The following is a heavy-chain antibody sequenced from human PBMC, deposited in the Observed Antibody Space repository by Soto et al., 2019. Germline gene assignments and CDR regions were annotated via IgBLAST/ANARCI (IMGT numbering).Heavy chain of an antibody. V-gene: IGHV4-30-4*01. D-gene: IGHD2-15*01. CDR1: GDSISTVDYF. Sequence: SETLSLTCSVSGDSISTVDYFWAWIRQPPGQALEYIGYIYKSATTYYNPSFESRVAISLDTSKSQLSLNVTSVTAADTAVYFCARGRYCLTGRCFPNWFDSWGQGTLVTVSS. J-gene: IGHJ5*01. CDR2: IYKSATT. CDR3: ARGRYCLTGRCFPNWFDS.